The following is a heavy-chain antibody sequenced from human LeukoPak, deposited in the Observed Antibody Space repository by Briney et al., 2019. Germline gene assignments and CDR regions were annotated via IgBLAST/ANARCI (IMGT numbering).Heavy chain of an antibody. CDR2: ISGSGEST. CDR3: AKVLDGTGYWNYYFDS. D-gene: IGHD3-22*01. CDR1: GFTFSNAW. V-gene: IGHV3-23*01. Sequence: PPGGSLRLSCAASGFTFSNAWMSWVRQAPGKGLEWVSGISGSGESTYYADSVKGRFTISRDNSKNTLYLQMNSLRAEDTAVYYCAKVLDGTGYWNYYFDSWGQGTLVTVSS. J-gene: IGHJ4*02.